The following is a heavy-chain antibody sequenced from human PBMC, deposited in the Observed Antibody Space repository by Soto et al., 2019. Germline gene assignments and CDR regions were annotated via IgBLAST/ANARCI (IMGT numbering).Heavy chain of an antibody. CDR1: GYSFTSYW. Sequence: GESLKISCKGSGYSFTSYWIGWVRQMPGKGLEWMGIIYPGDSDTRYSTSLKTRLTISKDTSKNQVVLTMTNMDPVDTATYYCAGRFGELLRWDYGMDVWGQGTTVTVSS. CDR2: IYPGDSDT. V-gene: IGHV5-51*01. J-gene: IGHJ6*02. D-gene: IGHD3-10*01. CDR3: AGRFGELLRWDYGMDV.